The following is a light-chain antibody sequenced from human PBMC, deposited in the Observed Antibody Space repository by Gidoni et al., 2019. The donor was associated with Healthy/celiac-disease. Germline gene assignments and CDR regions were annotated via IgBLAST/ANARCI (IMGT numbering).Light chain of an antibody. Sequence: DIQMTQSPSSVSASVGDRVTITCRASQGISSWLARYQQKPGKAPKLLIYAASSLQSGVPSRFSGSGSGTDFTLTISSLQPEDFATYYCQQANSFPFTFXPXTKVDIK. J-gene: IGKJ3*01. V-gene: IGKV1-12*02. CDR3: QQANSFPFT. CDR1: QGISSW. CDR2: AAS.